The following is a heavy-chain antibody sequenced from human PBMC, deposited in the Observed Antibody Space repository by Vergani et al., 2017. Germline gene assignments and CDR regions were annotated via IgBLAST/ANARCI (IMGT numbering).Heavy chain of an antibody. V-gene: IGHV4-30-4*01. CDR2: IYYSGST. Sequence: QVQLQESGPGLVKPSQTLSLTCTVSGGSISSGDYYWSWIRQPPGKGLEWIGYIYYSGSTYYNPSLKSRVTISVDTSKNQFSLKLSSVTAADTAVYYCARGGPYQLLFVHWFDPWGLGTLVTVSS. CDR3: ARGGPYQLLFVHWFDP. J-gene: IGHJ5*02. CDR1: GGSISSGDYY. D-gene: IGHD2-2*01.